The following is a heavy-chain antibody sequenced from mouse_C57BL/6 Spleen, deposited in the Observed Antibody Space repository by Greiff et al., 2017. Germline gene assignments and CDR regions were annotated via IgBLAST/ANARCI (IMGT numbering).Heavy chain of an antibody. J-gene: IGHJ2*01. CDR3: ARWGYDYDVYFDY. D-gene: IGHD2-4*01. V-gene: IGHV1-55*01. CDR1: GYTFTSYW. CDR2: IYPGSGST. Sequence: VQLQQSGAELVPPGASVKMSCKASGYTFTSYWITWVKQRPGQGLEWIGDIYPGSGSTNYNEKFKGKATLTVDTSSSTAYLQLSRLTSVDSAFYFCARWGYDYDVYFDYRGSGTTLTVSS.